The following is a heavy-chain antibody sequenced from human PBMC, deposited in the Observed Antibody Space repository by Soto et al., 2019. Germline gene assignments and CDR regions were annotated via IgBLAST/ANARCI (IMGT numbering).Heavy chain of an antibody. CDR2: ISSSSSYI. CDR1: GFTFSSYS. Sequence: EVQLVESGGGLVKPGGSLRLSCAASGFTFSSYSMNWVRQAPGKGLEWVSSISSSSSYIYYADSVKGRFTISRDNAKNSLYLQWNSLRGEETAVYYCVRDLSGGGWFDPWGQGTLVTVSS. J-gene: IGHJ5*02. CDR3: VRDLSGGGWFDP. D-gene: IGHD2-8*02. V-gene: IGHV3-21*01.